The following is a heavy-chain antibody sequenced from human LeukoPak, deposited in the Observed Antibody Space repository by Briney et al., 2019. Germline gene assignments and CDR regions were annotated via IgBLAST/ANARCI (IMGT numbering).Heavy chain of an antibody. CDR1: GYTFTGYY. CDR2: INPNSGGT. D-gene: IGHD3-22*01. Sequence: GASVKVSCKASGYTFTGYYMHWVRQAPGQGLEWMGWINPNSGGTNYAQKFQGRVTMTGDTSISTAYMELSRLRSDDTAVYYCARDPVTMIVEGDWGQGTLVTVSS. V-gene: IGHV1-2*02. CDR3: ARDPVTMIVEGD. J-gene: IGHJ4*02.